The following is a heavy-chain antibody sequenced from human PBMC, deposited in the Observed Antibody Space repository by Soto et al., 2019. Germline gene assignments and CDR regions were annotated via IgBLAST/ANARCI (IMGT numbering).Heavy chain of an antibody. D-gene: IGHD7-27*01. V-gene: IGHV1-69*02. CDR3: ARLGPTGVGRDY. CDR2: IIPILGIA. J-gene: IGHJ4*02. Sequence: QVQLVQSGAEVKKPGSSVKVSCKASGGTFSSYTISWVRQAPGQGLEWMGRIIPILGIANYAQKFQGRVTITADKSTSTAYMELSSLRSEDTAVYYCARLGPTGVGRDYWCQGTLVTVSS. CDR1: GGTFSSYT.